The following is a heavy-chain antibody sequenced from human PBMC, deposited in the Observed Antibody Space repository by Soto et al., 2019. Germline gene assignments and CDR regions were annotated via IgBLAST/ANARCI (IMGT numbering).Heavy chain of an antibody. CDR2: ISYDGSNK. CDR1: GFTFSSYA. D-gene: IGHD6-13*01. CDR3: AREAEDRIAAAGIFDY. Sequence: QVQLVESGGGVVQPGRSLRLSCAASGFTFSSYAMHWVRQAPGKGLEWVAVISYDGSNKYYADSVKGRFTISRDNSKNTLYLQMNSLRAEDTAVYYCAREAEDRIAAAGIFDYWGQGTLVTVSS. J-gene: IGHJ4*02. V-gene: IGHV3-30-3*01.